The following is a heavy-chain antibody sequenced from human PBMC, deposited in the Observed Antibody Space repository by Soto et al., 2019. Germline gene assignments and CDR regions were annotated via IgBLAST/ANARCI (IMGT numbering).Heavy chain of an antibody. J-gene: IGHJ4*02. CDR2: IYPSGTT. D-gene: IGHD3-9*01. V-gene: IGHV3-53*01. Sequence: PGGSLRLSCAASGFSVSSSHMIWVRQVPGKGLEWVSVIYPSGTTYYADSVKDRFTISRDNSKTTVYLQMNSLRAEDTAVYYCATGLGPFFKYWGQGTLVTVSS. CDR1: GFSVSSSH. CDR3: ATGLGPFFKY.